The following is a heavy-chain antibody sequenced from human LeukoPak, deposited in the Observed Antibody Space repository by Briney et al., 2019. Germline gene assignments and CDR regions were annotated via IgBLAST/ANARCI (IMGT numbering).Heavy chain of an antibody. CDR1: GFTFSSYA. J-gene: IGHJ6*02. CDR2: ISGSGDNT. CDR3: ARGGHCTTTSCSNYDGMDV. Sequence: GGSLRLSCAASGFTFSSYAMSWVRQAPGKGLEWVSGISGSGDNTYYADSVKGRFTISRDNSKNTLYLQINSLRAEDTAVYFCARGGHCTTTSCSNYDGMDVWGQGTTLTVSS. D-gene: IGHD2-2*01. V-gene: IGHV3-23*01.